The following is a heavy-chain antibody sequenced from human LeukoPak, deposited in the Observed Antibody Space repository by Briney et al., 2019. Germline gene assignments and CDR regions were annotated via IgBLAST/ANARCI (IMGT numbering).Heavy chain of an antibody. CDR2: IYYSGST. V-gene: IGHV4-59*01. J-gene: IGHJ4*02. Sequence: PSETLSLTCTVSGGSISSYYWSWIRQPPGRGLEWIGYIYYSGSTNYNPSLKSGVTISVDTSKNQFSLKLSSVTAADTAVYYCARDRGDSTPFDYWGQGTLVTVSS. CDR1: GGSISSYY. CDR3: ARDRGDSTPFDY. D-gene: IGHD4-17*01.